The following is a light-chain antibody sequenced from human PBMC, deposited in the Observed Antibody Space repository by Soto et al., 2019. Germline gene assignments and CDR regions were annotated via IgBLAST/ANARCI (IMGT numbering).Light chain of an antibody. CDR3: CSYAGRSTLV. J-gene: IGLJ3*02. Sequence: QSALTQPASVSGSPGQSITISCTGSSSDVGSYNLVSWHQQYPGKAPKLMIYEGSKRPSGVSNRFSGSKSGTTASLTISGLQAADEADYYCCSYAGRSTLVFGGGTKLTVL. CDR1: SSDVGSYNL. V-gene: IGLV2-23*01. CDR2: EGS.